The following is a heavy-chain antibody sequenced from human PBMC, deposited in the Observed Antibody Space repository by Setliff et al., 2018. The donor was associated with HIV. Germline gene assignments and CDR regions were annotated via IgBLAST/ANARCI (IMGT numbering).Heavy chain of an antibody. CDR1: GYTFTAYG. Sequence: VASVKVSCKPSGYTFTAYGLSWVRQAPGQGLEWMGWISTYSDETSYAQTLQGRVTMTTDTSTSTAYMELRRLTFDDTAVYYCARDVEHMMDVWGQGTTVTVSS. J-gene: IGHJ6*02. CDR2: ISTYSDET. V-gene: IGHV1-18*01. CDR3: ARDVEHMMDV.